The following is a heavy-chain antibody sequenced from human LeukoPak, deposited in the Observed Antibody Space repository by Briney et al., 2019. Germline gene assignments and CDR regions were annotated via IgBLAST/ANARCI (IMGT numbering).Heavy chain of an antibody. CDR2: IYYSGST. D-gene: IGHD2-15*01. J-gene: IGHJ4*02. Sequence: SETLSLTCTVSGGSISSSSYYWGWIRRPPGKGLEWIGSIYYSGSTYYNPSLKSRVTISVDTSKSQFSLKLSSVTAADTAVYYCARHSGWAAPFDYWGQGTLVTVSS. CDR1: GGSISSSSYY. CDR3: ARHSGWAAPFDY. V-gene: IGHV4-39*01.